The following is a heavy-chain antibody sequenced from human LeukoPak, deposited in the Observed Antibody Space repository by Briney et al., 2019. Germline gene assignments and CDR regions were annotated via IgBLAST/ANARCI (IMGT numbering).Heavy chain of an antibody. D-gene: IGHD3-22*01. CDR1: GFTFSSYA. CDR2: ISGSGGST. Sequence: GGSLRLSCAASGFTFSSYAMSWVRRAPGKGLEGVSAISGSGGSTYYADSVKGRFTISRDNSKNTLYLQMNSLRAEDTAVYYCARRRPGYYYDSSGSSAPDFDYWGQGTLVTVSS. CDR3: ARRRPGYYYDSSGSSAPDFDY. V-gene: IGHV3-23*01. J-gene: IGHJ4*02.